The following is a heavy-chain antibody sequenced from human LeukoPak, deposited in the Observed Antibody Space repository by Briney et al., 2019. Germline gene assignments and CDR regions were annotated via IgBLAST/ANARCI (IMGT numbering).Heavy chain of an antibody. CDR2: FDPEDDRG. J-gene: IGHJ3*01. D-gene: IGHD4-17*01. CDR3: AAPSARSTVTTWSAFDL. CDR1: GYRLTELY. Sequence: AASVKVSCKVSGYRLTELYICWVRQAPGEGPEWMGGFDPEDDRGIYAQKFQGRVTMTEDTSTNTAHMELSSLRSEDSAMYYCAAPSARSTVTTWSAFDLWGQGTMVTVSS. V-gene: IGHV1-24*01.